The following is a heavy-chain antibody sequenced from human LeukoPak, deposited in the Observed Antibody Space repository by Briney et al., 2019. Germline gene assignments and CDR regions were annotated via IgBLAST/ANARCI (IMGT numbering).Heavy chain of an antibody. Sequence: SETLSLTCTVSGGSISSSSYYWGWIRQPPGKGLEWIGSIYYSGSTYYNPSLKSRVTISVDTSKNQFSLKLSSVTAADTAVYYCARQGVSSDYGGQGTLVTVSS. CDR2: IYYSGST. CDR3: ARQGVSSDY. J-gene: IGHJ4*01. D-gene: IGHD6-6*01. V-gene: IGHV4-39*01. CDR1: GGSISSSSYY.